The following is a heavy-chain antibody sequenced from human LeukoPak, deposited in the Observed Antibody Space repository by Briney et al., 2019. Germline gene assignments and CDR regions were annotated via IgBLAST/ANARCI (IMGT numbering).Heavy chain of an antibody. CDR2: ISAYNGNT. Sequence: ASVKVSCKASGYTFTNYGISWVRQAPGQGLEWMGWISAYNGNTKYAQKFQSRVTMTTDTSTNTVNMELRSLRSDDTAVFYCARSGSHNYYYCGMDVWGQGTTVIVSS. CDR3: ARSGSHNYYYCGMDV. J-gene: IGHJ6*02. D-gene: IGHD1-26*01. CDR1: GYTFTNYG. V-gene: IGHV1-18*01.